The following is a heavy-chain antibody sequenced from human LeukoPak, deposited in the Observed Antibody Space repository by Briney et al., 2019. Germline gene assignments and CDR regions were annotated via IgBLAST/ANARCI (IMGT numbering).Heavy chain of an antibody. J-gene: IGHJ6*02. CDR2: ISYDGSNK. CDR3: GRVRYSNYYYYGMDV. V-gene: IGHV3-30*04. Sequence: PGRALRLSCAASGFTFSSYAMHGAPQAPGKGLDGGAVISYDGSNKYYAHSFKGRFTIPRDNSKNTLYLQMNRLRGEDTGVYYCGRVRYSNYYYYGMDVWGQGTTVTVSS. CDR1: GFTFSSYA. D-gene: IGHD6-13*01.